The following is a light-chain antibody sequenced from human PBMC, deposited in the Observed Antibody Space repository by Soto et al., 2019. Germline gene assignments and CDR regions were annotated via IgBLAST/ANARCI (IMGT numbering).Light chain of an antibody. J-gene: IGKJ1*01. CDR1: QSISNW. V-gene: IGKV1-5*01. CDR3: QQYNNWWT. CDR2: DAY. Sequence: IQMTQSPSTLSASVGDRVTITCRASQSISNWLAWYQQKPGKAPKLLIYDAYSLESGVPARFSGSGSGTEFTLTISSLQSEDFAVYYCQQYNNWWTFGQGTKVDI.